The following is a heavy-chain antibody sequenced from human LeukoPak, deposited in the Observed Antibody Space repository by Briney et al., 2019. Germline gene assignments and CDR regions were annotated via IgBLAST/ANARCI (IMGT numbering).Heavy chain of an antibody. V-gene: IGHV3-74*01. Sequence: PGGSLRLSCVASGFTFSTSWMNWVRQAPGKGLVWVSSINSDGSRTSYADSVKGRFSISRDNAKNTLYLQMTSLRADDTAMYYCTNIYCGGDYYPPWGQGTLVTVSS. J-gene: IGHJ1*01. CDR3: TNIYCGGDYYPP. D-gene: IGHD2-21*02. CDR2: INSDGSRT. CDR1: GFTFSTSW.